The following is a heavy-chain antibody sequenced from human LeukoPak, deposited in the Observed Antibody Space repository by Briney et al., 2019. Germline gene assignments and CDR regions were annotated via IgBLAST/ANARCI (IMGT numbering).Heavy chain of an antibody. J-gene: IGHJ4*02. CDR3: ARSSGGCRSALFDD. CDR1: GYRFPSYW. Sequence: GAYLKTSGKGFGYRFPSYWIGGVGQMPGKGLDGMGSIYPGDSATRYSPSSPGQVTISADKSTSTAYLQWSSLNASDTAMYYCARSSGGCRSALFDDWGLGTLVTVSS. CDR2: IYPGDSAT. D-gene: IGHD5-18*01. V-gene: IGHV5-51*01.